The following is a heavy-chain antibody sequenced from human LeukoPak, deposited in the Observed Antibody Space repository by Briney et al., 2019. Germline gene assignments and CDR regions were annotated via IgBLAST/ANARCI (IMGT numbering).Heavy chain of an antibody. Sequence: GGSLRLSCAASGFTFSNYWMSWVRQAPGKGLEWVANIKQDESEKYHVDSVKGRFTISRDNAKNSLYLRMNSLRAEDTAVYYCARDRAGSYWGQGTLVTVSS. CDR2: IKQDESEK. D-gene: IGHD3-10*01. CDR3: ARDRAGSY. CDR1: GFTFSNYW. V-gene: IGHV3-7*01. J-gene: IGHJ4*02.